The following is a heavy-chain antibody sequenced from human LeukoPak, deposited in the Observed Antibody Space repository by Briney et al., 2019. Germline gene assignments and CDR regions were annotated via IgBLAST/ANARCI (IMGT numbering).Heavy chain of an antibody. V-gene: IGHV1-2*02. CDR1: GYTFSGTGWY. D-gene: IGHD6-25*01. CDR2: IYPYTGAT. Sequence: ASVKVSCKASGYTFSGTGWYLYWLRQAPGQGLECMGWIYPYTGATHYAQKFQGRVAMTRDTSISTAYMELSRLRPDDTAVYYCTCGRGFNYDYWGQGTLVTVSS. CDR3: TCGRGFNYDY. J-gene: IGHJ4*02.